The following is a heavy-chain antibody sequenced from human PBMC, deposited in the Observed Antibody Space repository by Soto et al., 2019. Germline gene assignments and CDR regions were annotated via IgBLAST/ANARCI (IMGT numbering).Heavy chain of an antibody. J-gene: IGHJ4*02. CDR3: ARGGGNFDQ. CDR1: GFTLRGYW. Sequence: EVQLVESGGGLVQPGGSLTLTCVASGFTLRGYWMSWVRQAPGKGLEWVANIDKDGSDKRYLDSVRGRITISKNNVKNSLYLQMNSLRAEETAVYYCARGGGNFDQWGQGTLVTVSS. D-gene: IGHD3-16*01. CDR2: IDKDGSDK. V-gene: IGHV3-7*04.